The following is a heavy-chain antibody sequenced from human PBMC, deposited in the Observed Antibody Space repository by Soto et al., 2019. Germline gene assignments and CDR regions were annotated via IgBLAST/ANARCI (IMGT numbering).Heavy chain of an antibody. D-gene: IGHD3-3*01. CDR2: IVVGSGNT. Sequence: SVKVSCKASGFTFTSSAVQWVRQARGQRLEWIGWIVVGSGNTNYAQKFQERVTITRDMSTNTAYMELSSLRSEDTAVYYCAACGVVINYYYYCRMDVWGPGTTVTVSS. CDR3: AACGVVINYYYYCRMDV. J-gene: IGHJ6*02. CDR1: GFTFTSSA. V-gene: IGHV1-58*01.